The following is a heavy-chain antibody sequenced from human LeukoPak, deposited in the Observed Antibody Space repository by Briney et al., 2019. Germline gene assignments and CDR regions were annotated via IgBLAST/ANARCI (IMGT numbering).Heavy chain of an antibody. CDR2: IYYSGST. CDR1: GGSISSYY. D-gene: IGHD5-18*01. Sequence: SETLSLTCTVSGGSISSYYWSWIRQPPGKGLEWIGYIYYSGSTNYNPSLKSRVTISVDTSKNQFSLKLSSVTAADTAVYYCASSRGYSYGFDCWGQGTLVTVSS. J-gene: IGHJ4*02. CDR3: ASSRGYSYGFDC. V-gene: IGHV4-59*01.